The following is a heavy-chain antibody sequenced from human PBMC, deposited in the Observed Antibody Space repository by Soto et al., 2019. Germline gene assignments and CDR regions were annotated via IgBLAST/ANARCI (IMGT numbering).Heavy chain of an antibody. V-gene: IGHV4-34*01. Sequence: SETLSLTCAVYGGSFSGYYWSWTRQPPGKGLEWIGEINHSGSTNYNPSLKSRVTISVDTSKNQFSLKLSSVTAADTAVYYCARVPDYRFDYWGQGTLVTVSS. CDR1: GGSFSGYY. J-gene: IGHJ4*02. CDR2: INHSGST. D-gene: IGHD4-4*01. CDR3: ARVPDYRFDY.